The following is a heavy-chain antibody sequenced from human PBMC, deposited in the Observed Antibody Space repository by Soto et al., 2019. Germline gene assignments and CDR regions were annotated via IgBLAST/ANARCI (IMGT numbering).Heavy chain of an antibody. V-gene: IGHV3-66*01. D-gene: IGHD3-16*01. CDR2: IYSGGGT. CDR1: GFTVSSNY. CDR3: AREGREGGRYFDF. J-gene: IGHJ4*02. Sequence: GGSLRLSCAASGFTVSSNYMSWVRQASGKGLEWVSVIYSGGGTYHADSVKDRFTISRDNSKNKLYLQMNSLGAEDTAVYYCAREGREGGRYFDFWGQGTLVTVSS.